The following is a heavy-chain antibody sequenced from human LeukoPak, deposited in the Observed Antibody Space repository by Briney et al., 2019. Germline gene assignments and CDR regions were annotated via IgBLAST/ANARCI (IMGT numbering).Heavy chain of an antibody. CDR2: IYYSGST. Sequence: ASETLSLTCTVSGGSISSSSYYWGWVRQPPGKGLEWIGSIYYSGSTYYDPSLKSRVTISVDTSKNQFSLKLSSVTAADTAVYYCAGTLLPPPPIKVYPYYFDYWGQGTLVTVSS. J-gene: IGHJ4*02. V-gene: IGHV4-39*07. CDR3: AGTLLPPPPIKVYPYYFDY. D-gene: IGHD2-8*01. CDR1: GGSISSSSYY.